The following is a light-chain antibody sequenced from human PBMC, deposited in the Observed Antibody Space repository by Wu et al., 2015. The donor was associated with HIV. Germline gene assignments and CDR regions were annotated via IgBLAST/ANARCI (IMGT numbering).Light chain of an antibody. J-gene: IGKJ3*01. V-gene: IGKV3-20*01. CDR1: QSVSGTY. CDR2: GAS. Sequence: EIVLTQSPATLSLSPGERATLSCRASQSVSGTYLAWYQQKPGQPPRLLIYGASRRATGIPDRFSGSGSGTDFSLTISRLEPEDFAVYYCHQYGRSPPFTFGPGT. CDR3: HQYGRSPPFT.